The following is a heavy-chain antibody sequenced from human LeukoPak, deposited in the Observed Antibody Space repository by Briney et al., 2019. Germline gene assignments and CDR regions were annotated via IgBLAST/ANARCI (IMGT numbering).Heavy chain of an antibody. J-gene: IGHJ6*02. CDR2: IYHSGST. V-gene: IGHV4-4*02. CDR1: GGSISSSNW. D-gene: IGHD5-12*01. Sequence: SETLSLTCAVSGGSISSSNWWSWVRQPPGKGLEWIGEIYHSGSTDYNPSLESRVTISIDTSKNHFSLNLTAVTAADTAIYYCARTGSGRDYYGMDVWGQGTSVTVSS. CDR3: ARTGSGRDYYGMDV.